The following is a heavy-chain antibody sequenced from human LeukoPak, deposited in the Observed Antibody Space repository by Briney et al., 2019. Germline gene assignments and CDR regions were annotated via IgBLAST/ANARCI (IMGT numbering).Heavy chain of an antibody. CDR1: GGSISSYY. CDR3: ARLLRGYNFGYDFRSIDY. Sequence: SETLSLTCTVSGGSISSYYWSWIRQPPGKGLEWIGYIHHSGSTNYNPSLKSRVTISVDTSKNQFSLKLSSVTAADTAVYYCARLLRGYNFGYDFRSIDYWGQGTLVTVSS. D-gene: IGHD3-3*01. J-gene: IGHJ4*02. CDR2: IHHSGST. V-gene: IGHV4-59*08.